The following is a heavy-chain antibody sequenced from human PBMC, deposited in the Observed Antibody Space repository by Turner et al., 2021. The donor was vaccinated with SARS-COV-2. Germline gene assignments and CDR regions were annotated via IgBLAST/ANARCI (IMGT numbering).Heavy chain of an antibody. D-gene: IGHD6-13*01. Sequence: QVQLQESGPGLVKPSETLSLTCTVSGGSITSSFGSWIRQPPGKGLEWIGYIYYVGSTKYNPSLKSRVTISVDTSKNQFSLNLSSVTAADTAMYYCARVGTFSSSWYWFDYWGQGTLVTVSS. J-gene: IGHJ4*02. CDR3: ARVGTFSSSWYWFDY. V-gene: IGHV4-59*01. CDR1: GGSITSSF. CDR2: IYYVGST.